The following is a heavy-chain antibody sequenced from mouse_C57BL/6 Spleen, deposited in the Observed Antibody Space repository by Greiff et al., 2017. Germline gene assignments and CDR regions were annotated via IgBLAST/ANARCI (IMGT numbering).Heavy chain of an antibody. CDR1: GYAFSSYW. V-gene: IGHV1-80*01. CDR3: ARRDLYGSSYVYYFDY. D-gene: IGHD1-1*01. Sequence: QVQLQQSGAELVKPGASVKISCKASGYAFSSYWMNWVKQRPGKGLEWIGQIYPGDGDTNYNGKFKGKATLTADKSSSTAYMQLSSLTSEDSAVYFCARRDLYGSSYVYYFDYWGQGTTLTVSS. J-gene: IGHJ2*01. CDR2: IYPGDGDT.